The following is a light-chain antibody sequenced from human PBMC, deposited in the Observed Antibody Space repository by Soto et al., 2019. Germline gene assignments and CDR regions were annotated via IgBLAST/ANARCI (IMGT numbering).Light chain of an antibody. Sequence: SYELTQSPSVSVAPEKTATITCGGNNIGNKRVHWYRQKPGQAPVLLISYDSDRPSGIPERFSGSNSGNTATLTISRVEAXXXXXXXCQVWDIMTDNYVFGSGTKVTVL. V-gene: IGLV3-21*04. J-gene: IGLJ1*01. CDR3: QVWDIMTDNYV. CDR1: NIGNKR. CDR2: YDS.